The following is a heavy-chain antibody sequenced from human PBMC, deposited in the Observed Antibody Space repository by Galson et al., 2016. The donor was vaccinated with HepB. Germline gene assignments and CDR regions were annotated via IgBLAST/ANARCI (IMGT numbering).Heavy chain of an antibody. V-gene: IGHV3-23*01. D-gene: IGHD4-17*01. CDR3: AKDIGDGDYKNYYYYGMDV. Sequence: SLRLSCAASGFTFRSHAMSWVRQAPGKGLECVSAISGSGVSTNYAVSVKGRFTISRDDSKNTLYLQMNSLRVEDTAVYYCAKDIGDGDYKNYYYYGMDVWGQGTTVTVAS. J-gene: IGHJ6*02. CDR1: GFTFRSHA. CDR2: ISGSGVST.